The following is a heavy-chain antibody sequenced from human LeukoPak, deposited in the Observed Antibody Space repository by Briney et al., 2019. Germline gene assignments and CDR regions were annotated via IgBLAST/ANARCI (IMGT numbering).Heavy chain of an antibody. CDR1: GYTLTEMS. D-gene: IGHD2-2*01. V-gene: IGHV1-24*01. CDR2: FDPEDGET. J-gene: IGHJ6*02. CDR3: TTCLNGAGQPVAIYYYGMDV. Sequence: ASVKVSCKVSGYTLTEMSIHWVRQAPGGALEWMGGFDPEDGETVYAPKFQGRVTMTEDTSADTAYMDLSSLRSEDTAVYYCTTCLNGAGQPVAIYYYGMDVWGQGTTVTVSS.